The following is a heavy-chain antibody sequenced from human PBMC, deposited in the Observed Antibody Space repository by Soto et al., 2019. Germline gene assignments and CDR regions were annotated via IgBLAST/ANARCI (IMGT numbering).Heavy chain of an antibody. V-gene: IGHV4-59*01. Sequence: PSETLSLTCSVSGRSMSSNYWSWIRQSPDRGLEWLGYVFYGGTDYNPSLEGRVTMSVKTSKSQFSLKLSSVTAADTAVYYCASYRGAFCLEHWGQGTLVTVSS. CDR1: GRSMSSNY. CDR2: VFYGGT. J-gene: IGHJ4*02. D-gene: IGHD4-4*01. CDR3: ASYRGAFCLEH.